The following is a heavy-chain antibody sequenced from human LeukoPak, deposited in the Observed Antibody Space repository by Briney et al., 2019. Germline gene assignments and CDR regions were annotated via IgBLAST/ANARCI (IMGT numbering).Heavy chain of an antibody. CDR3: ARVAYYYDSAGLYLNYFYGMDV. D-gene: IGHD3-22*01. Sequence: ASVKVSCKASGYTFTTYGISWVRQAPGQGLEWMGWMNPSSGNTGYAQKIQGRVTMTRDTSISTAYMELSSLRSEDTAVYYCARVAYYYDSAGLYLNYFYGMDVWGQGTTVTVSS. CDR2: MNPSSGNT. CDR1: GYTFTTYG. J-gene: IGHJ6*02. V-gene: IGHV1-8*02.